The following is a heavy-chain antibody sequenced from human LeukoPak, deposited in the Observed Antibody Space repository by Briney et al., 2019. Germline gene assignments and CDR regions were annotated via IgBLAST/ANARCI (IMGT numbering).Heavy chain of an antibody. CDR3: ARDRTHAGSGPGVYYYYYYGMDV. D-gene: IGHD3-10*01. Sequence: PGRSLRLSCAASGFTFSSYAMHWVRQAPGKGLEWVAVISYDGSNKYYADSVKGRFTISRDNSKNTLYQQMNSLRAEDTAVYYCARDRTHAGSGPGVYYYYYYGMDVWGKGTTVTVSS. J-gene: IGHJ6*04. CDR1: GFTFSSYA. V-gene: IGHV3-30*04. CDR2: ISYDGSNK.